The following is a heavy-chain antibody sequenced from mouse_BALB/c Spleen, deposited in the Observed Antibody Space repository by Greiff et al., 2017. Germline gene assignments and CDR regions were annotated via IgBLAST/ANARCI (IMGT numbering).Heavy chain of an antibody. CDR1: GFNIKDTY. CDR2: IDPANGNT. Sequence: EVKLQESGAELVKPGASVKLSCTASGFNIKDTYMHWVKQRPEQGLEWIGRIDPANGNTKYDPKFQGKATITADTSSNTAYLQLSSLTSEDTAVYYCALLRLLYWGQGTTLTVSS. CDR3: ALLRLLY. V-gene: IGHV14-3*02. J-gene: IGHJ2*01. D-gene: IGHD1-2*01.